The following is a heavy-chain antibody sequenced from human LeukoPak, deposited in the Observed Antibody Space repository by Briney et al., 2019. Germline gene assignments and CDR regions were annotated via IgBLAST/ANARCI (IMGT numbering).Heavy chain of an antibody. CDR2: TRFDGSIK. V-gene: IGHV3-33*01. Sequence: RPGRSLRLSCAVSGFILSDYGFHWVRQAPGKGLEWVAVTRFDGSIKQYADSVKGRFTISRDDSKNTLYLQMNSLKSEDTAVYYCARWGGTRQYYFDYWGRGTLVTVSS. CDR3: ARWGGTRQYYFDY. CDR1: GFILSDYG. D-gene: IGHD1-1*01. J-gene: IGHJ4*02.